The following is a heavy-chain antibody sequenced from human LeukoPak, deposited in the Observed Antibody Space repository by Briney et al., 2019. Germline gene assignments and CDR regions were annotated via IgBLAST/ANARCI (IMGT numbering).Heavy chain of an antibody. CDR3: AKGNYYYGMDV. Sequence: GGSLRLSCAASGFTSRSYAMYWVRQAPGKGLEWVAVISYDGSNKYYADSVKGRFTISRDNSKNTLYLQMNSLRAEDTAVYYCAKGNYYYGMDVWGQGTTVTVSS. J-gene: IGHJ6*02. CDR2: ISYDGSNK. CDR1: GFTSRSYA. V-gene: IGHV3-30*18.